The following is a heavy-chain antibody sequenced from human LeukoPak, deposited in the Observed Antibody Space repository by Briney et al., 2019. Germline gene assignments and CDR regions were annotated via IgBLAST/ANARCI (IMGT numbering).Heavy chain of an antibody. V-gene: IGHV4-61*02. D-gene: IGHD2-15*01. CDR3: ARNGCGGSCFHYYYYYMDV. CDR2: ISTIGIT. CDR1: GDSISSGDYY. J-gene: IGHJ6*03. Sequence: NLSQTLSLTCTVSGDSISSGDYYWSWIRQPAGKGLEWIGRISTIGITNYNPSLNSRVTISIDTSKNQFSLKLSSVTAADTAVYYCARNGCGGSCFHYYYYYMDVWGKGTTVTISS.